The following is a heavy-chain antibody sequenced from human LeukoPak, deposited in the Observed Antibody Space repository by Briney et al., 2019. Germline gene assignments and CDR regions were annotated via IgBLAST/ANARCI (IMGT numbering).Heavy chain of an antibody. CDR2: INPNSGGT. CDR3: ARETGEQWLPQY. J-gene: IGHJ4*02. D-gene: IGHD6-19*01. Sequence: GASVKVSCKASGYTFTGYYMHWVRQAPGRGLEWMGWINPNSGGTNYAQKFQGRVTMTRDTSISTAYMELSRLRSDDTAAYYCARETGEQWLPQYWGQGTLVTVSS. V-gene: IGHV1-2*02. CDR1: GYTFTGYY.